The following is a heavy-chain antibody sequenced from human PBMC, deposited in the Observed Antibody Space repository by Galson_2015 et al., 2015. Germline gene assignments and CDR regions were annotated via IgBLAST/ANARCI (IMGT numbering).Heavy chain of an antibody. CDR3: AKDRRAVVMSAINY. V-gene: IGHV3-74*01. J-gene: IGHJ4*02. CDR1: GFTFSSYW. Sequence: SLRLSCAASGFTFSSYWMHWVRQAPGKGLVWVSRIKGDGSDIRYADSVKGRFTISRDNSKDTLYLHLNSLRADDTAVYYCAKDRRAVVMSAINYWGQGTQVTVSS. CDR2: IKGDGSDI. D-gene: IGHD2-21*02.